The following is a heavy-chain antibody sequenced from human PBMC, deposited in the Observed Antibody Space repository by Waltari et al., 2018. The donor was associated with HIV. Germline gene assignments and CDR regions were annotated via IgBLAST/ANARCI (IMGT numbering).Heavy chain of an antibody. D-gene: IGHD5-12*01. V-gene: IGHV1-3*04. CDR3: AIELRFDIVFDY. CDR2: INTGYGRT. Sequence: QVQLVQSAAEMRKPGASVKVSCTASKYTFASYGIHWLGQAPGQRLEWMGWINTGYGRTKESQKFQGRSTITRDTAASAAYSQLSSLGSEETAIYYCAIELRFDIVFDYWGQGTLVSVSS. J-gene: IGHJ4*02. CDR1: KYTFASYG.